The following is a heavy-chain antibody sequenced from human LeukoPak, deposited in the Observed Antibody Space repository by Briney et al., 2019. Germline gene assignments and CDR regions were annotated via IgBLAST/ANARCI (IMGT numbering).Heavy chain of an antibody. D-gene: IGHD5-24*01. V-gene: IGHV3-30-3*01. CDR2: ISYDGSNK. J-gene: IGHJ4*02. Sequence: PGGSLRLSCAASGFTFSSYAIHWVRQAPGKGLEWVTVISYDGSNKYYADSVKGRFTISRDDSKNTLYLQMNSLRAEDTAVYYCARSRRDGYPPRDYWGQGTLVTVSS. CDR1: GFTFSSYA. CDR3: ARSRRDGYPPRDY.